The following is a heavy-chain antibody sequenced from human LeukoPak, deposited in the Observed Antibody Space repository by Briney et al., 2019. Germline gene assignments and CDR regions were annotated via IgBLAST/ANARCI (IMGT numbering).Heavy chain of an antibody. CDR3: ARDRPVTTHAFDI. D-gene: IGHD4-17*01. CDR2: IYYSGST. J-gene: IGHJ3*02. Sequence: PSQTLPLTCTVSGGSISSGDYYWSWIRQPPGKGLEWIWYIYYSGSTYYNPSLKSRVTISVDTSKNQFSLKLSSVTAADTAVYYCARDRPVTTHAFDIWGQGTMVTVSS. V-gene: IGHV4-30-4*08. CDR1: GGSISSGDYY.